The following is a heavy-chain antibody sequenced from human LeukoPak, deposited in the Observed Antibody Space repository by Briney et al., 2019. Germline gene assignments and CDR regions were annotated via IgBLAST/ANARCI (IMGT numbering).Heavy chain of an antibody. V-gene: IGHV1-69*13. CDR3: ASPLVVPASYYYYGMDV. CDR1: GGTLSSYA. CDR2: IIPIFGTA. D-gene: IGHD2-2*01. Sequence: GASVKVSCKASGGTLSSYAISWVRQAPGQGLEWMGGIIPIFGTANYAQKFQGRVTITADESTSTAYMELSSLRSEDTAVYYCASPLVVPASYYYYGMDVWGQGTTVTVSS. J-gene: IGHJ6*02.